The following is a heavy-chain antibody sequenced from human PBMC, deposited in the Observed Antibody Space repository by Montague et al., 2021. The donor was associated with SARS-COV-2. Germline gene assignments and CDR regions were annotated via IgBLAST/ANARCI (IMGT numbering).Heavy chain of an antibody. Sequence: PALVKPTQTLTLTCTFPGFSLSTSGMCVSWIRQPPGKALEWLALIDWDDDKYYSTSLKTRLTISKDTSKNQVVLTMTNMDPVDTATYYCARIPYDILTGYYSGFDYWGQGTLVTVSS. CDR2: IDWDDDK. V-gene: IGHV2-70*01. J-gene: IGHJ4*02. D-gene: IGHD3-9*01. CDR3: ARIPYDILTGYYSGFDY. CDR1: GFSLSTSGMC.